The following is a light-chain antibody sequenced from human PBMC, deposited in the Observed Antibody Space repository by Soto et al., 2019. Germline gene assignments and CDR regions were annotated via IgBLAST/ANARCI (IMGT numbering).Light chain of an antibody. CDR1: SSDVGGYNY. J-gene: IGLJ1*01. CDR3: CSYAGSNTYV. V-gene: IGLV2-11*01. CDR2: DVS. Sequence: QSVLTQPRSVSGSPGQSVTISCTGTSSDVGGYNYVSWYQQHPGKAPKLIIYDVSKRPSGVPDRFSGSKSGNTASLTISGLQAEDEADYYCCSYAGSNTYVFGTGTKVTVL.